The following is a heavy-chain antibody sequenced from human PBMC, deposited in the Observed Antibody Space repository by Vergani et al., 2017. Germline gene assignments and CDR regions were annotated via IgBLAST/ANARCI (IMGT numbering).Heavy chain of an antibody. D-gene: IGHD2-2*01. CDR1: GAAIKDFY. CDR2: VCYTGST. CDR3: ARDRDLYXRSATSCHHWFDP. V-gene: IGHV4-59*01. Sequence: QVQLQESGPGLVKPSETLSLTCTVSGAAIKDFYWSWFRQPPGKGLEWIGYVCYTGSTTYNPSLKSRVTISVDTSNNQFSLRMTSLTAADTAIYYCARDRDLYXRSATSCHHWFDPWGQGSLVTVSS. J-gene: IGHJ5*02.